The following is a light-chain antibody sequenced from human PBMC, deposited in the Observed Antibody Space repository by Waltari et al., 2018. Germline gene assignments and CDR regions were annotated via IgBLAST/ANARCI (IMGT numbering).Light chain of an antibody. CDR3: QQYNNWPPLT. CDR1: QRISRN. CDR2: AAS. V-gene: IGKV3-15*01. J-gene: IGKJ4*01. Sequence: EIVMTQSPATLSVSPGERATLSCRASQRISRNLAWYQQKPGQAPRLLIYAASTRATAIPARFSGSGSGTDFTLTISSLQSEDFALYYCQQYNNWPPLTFGGGTKVEIK.